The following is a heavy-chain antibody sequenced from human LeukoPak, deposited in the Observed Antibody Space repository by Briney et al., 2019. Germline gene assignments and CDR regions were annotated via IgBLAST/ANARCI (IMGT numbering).Heavy chain of an antibody. CDR3: ARGRGSSLDY. Sequence: PSETLSLTCAVSGYSISSGYYWSWIRQPPGQGLEWIGEINHSGSTNYNPSLKSRVTISVDTSKNQFSLKLSSVTAADTAVYYCARGRGSSLDYWGQGTLVTVSS. CDR1: GYSISSGYY. J-gene: IGHJ4*02. D-gene: IGHD2-2*01. V-gene: IGHV4-34*01. CDR2: INHSGST.